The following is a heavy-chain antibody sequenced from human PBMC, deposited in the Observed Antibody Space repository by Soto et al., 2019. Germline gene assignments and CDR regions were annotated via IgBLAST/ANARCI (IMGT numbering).Heavy chain of an antibody. J-gene: IGHJ6*03. CDR2: ISGSGSSI. Sequence: PGGSLRLSCAASGFTFSDYYMSWIRQAPGKGLEWLSYISGSGSSIYYADSVKGRFTISRDNAKNSLYLQMNSLRAEDTAVYYCAISLGDYYYYYYMDVWGKGTTVTVSS. D-gene: IGHD4-17*01. CDR3: AISLGDYYYYYYMDV. CDR1: GFTFSDYY. V-gene: IGHV3-11*01.